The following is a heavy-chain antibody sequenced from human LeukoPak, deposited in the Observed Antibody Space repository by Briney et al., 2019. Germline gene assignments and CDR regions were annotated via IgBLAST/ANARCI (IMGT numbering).Heavy chain of an antibody. CDR3: ARHVSAYSGGLPYYMDV. Sequence: SETLSLTCTVSGDSIKNNNYYWSWIRQPAGKGLEWIGRIYTSGSTIYSPSLKSRLTISIDTSKNQFSLRLTSVTGADTAVYYCARHVSAYSGGLPYYMDVWGKGTTVTVSS. V-gene: IGHV4-61*02. CDR1: GDSIKNNNYY. D-gene: IGHD6-19*01. J-gene: IGHJ6*03. CDR2: IYTSGST.